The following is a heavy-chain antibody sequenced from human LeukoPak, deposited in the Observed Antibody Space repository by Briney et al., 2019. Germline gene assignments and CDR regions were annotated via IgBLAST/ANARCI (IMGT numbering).Heavy chain of an antibody. CDR3: AKRDSSSWSF. D-gene: IGHD6-13*01. CDR1: GGSISSHY. V-gene: IGHV4-59*11. CDR2: IYYSGST. Sequence: SETLSLTCTVTGGSISSHYWSWIRQPPGKGLEWIGYIYYSGSTNYNPSLKSRVTISVDTSKNQFSLKLSSVTAADTAVYYCAKRDSSSWSFWGQGTLVTVSS. J-gene: IGHJ4*02.